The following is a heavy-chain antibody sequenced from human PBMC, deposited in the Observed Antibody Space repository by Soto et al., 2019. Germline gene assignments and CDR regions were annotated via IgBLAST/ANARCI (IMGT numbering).Heavy chain of an antibody. Sequence: QVQLQESGPGLVKPSGTLSLTCAVSSGSISSSNWWSWVRQPPGKGLEWIGEIYHSGSTNYNPSLKSRVTISVDQSKNQFSLELSSVTAADTAVYYCASAYSSSSAFDIWGQGTMVTVSS. CDR2: IYHSGST. D-gene: IGHD6-6*01. CDR1: SGSISSSNW. V-gene: IGHV4-4*02. CDR3: ASAYSSSSAFDI. J-gene: IGHJ3*02.